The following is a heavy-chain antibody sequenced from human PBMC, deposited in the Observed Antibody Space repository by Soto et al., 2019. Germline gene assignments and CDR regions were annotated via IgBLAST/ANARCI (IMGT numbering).Heavy chain of an antibody. D-gene: IGHD3-22*01. CDR1: GFTFNNYG. J-gene: IGHJ4*02. V-gene: IGHV3-21*01. Sequence: GGSLRLSCTVSGFTFNNYGINWVRQAPGKGLEWVSSASKSGYAYYSDSVKGRFTISRDNAKNSVSLQMNTLRVEDTAVYYCAREDSIIIPAVSDFWGQGTLVTVSS. CDR3: AREDSIIIPAVSDF. CDR2: ASKSGYA.